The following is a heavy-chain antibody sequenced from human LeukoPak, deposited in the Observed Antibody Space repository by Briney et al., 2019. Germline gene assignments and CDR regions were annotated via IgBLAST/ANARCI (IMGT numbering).Heavy chain of an antibody. V-gene: IGHV3-20*04. CDR2: INWNGGST. J-gene: IGHJ4*02. Sequence: GGSLKLSCAASGFSFSTYAMTWVRQAPGKGLEWVSGINWNGGSTGYADSVKGRFTISRDNAKNSLYLQMNSLRAEDTALYYCAREAVPHQCIDYWGQGTLVTVSS. CDR1: GFSFSTYA. CDR3: AREAVPHQCIDY. D-gene: IGHD2-15*01.